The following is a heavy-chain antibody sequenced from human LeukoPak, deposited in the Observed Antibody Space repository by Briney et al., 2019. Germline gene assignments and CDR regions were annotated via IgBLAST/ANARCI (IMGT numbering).Heavy chain of an antibody. CDR3: ATTYYYDSSGYQEAFDI. Sequence: GASVKVSCKASGYTFTSYGISWVRQAPGQGLEWMGWISAYNGNTNYAQKLQGRVTMTTDTSTSTAYMELRSLRSEDTAVYYCATTYYYDSSGYQEAFDIWGQGTMVTVSS. V-gene: IGHV1-18*01. CDR1: GYTFTSYG. D-gene: IGHD3-22*01. CDR2: ISAYNGNT. J-gene: IGHJ3*02.